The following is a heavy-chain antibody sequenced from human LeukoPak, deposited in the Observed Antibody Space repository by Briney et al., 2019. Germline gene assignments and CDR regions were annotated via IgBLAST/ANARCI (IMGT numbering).Heavy chain of an antibody. CDR2: ISSNGSSI. D-gene: IGHD1/OR15-1a*01. V-gene: IGHV3-64*01. J-gene: IGHJ4*02. CDR3: ARSQTKKLVYFDY. CDR1: GFTFSSYA. Sequence: PGGSLRLSCAASGFTFSSYAMHWVRQAPGKGLEYVSAISSNGSSIYYANSVKGRFTISRDNSKNTLYLQMGSLRAEDMAVYYCARSQTKKLVYFDYWGQGTLVTVSS.